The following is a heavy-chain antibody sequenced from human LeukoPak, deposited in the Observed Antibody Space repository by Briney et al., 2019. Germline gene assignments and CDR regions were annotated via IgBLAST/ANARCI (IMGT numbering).Heavy chain of an antibody. D-gene: IGHD3-10*01. CDR1: GFSVNNNH. Sequence: GGSLRLSCAASGFSVNNNHMNGVRQAPGEGLEWVSVIYSGGSTYYADSVKGRFTISRDNAKNSLYLQMNSLRAEDTAVYYCARDVGSGSGSYSGGDAFDIWGQGTMVTVSS. V-gene: IGHV3-66*01. CDR3: ARDVGSGSGSYSGGDAFDI. J-gene: IGHJ3*02. CDR2: IYSGGST.